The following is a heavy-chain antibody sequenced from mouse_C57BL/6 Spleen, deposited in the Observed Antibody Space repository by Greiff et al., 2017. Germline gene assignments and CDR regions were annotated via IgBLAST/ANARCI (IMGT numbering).Heavy chain of an antibody. V-gene: IGHV1-66*01. D-gene: IGHD2-4*01. Sequence: QVQLQQSGPELVKPGATVKISCKASGYSFTSYYIPWVKQRPGQGLEWIGWIYPGSGNTKYNEKFKGKATLTADTSSSTAYMQLSSLTSEDSAVYYCASEDYERERHYYAMDYWGQGTSVTVSS. CDR2: IYPGSGNT. CDR3: ASEDYERERHYYAMDY. CDR1: GYSFTSYY. J-gene: IGHJ4*01.